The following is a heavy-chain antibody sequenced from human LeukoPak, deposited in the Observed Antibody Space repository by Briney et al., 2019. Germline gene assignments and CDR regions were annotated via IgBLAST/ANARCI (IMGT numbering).Heavy chain of an antibody. V-gene: IGHV4-31*03. CDR1: GGSISSGSYY. Sequence: PSETLSLTCTVSGGSISSGSYYWCWIRQHPGKGLEWIGYIYYSGTTYYNPSLKNRLTISLDMSKNQFSLKLSSVTAADTAVYYCARREDYGDCRVFDPWGQGTLVTVSS. D-gene: IGHD4-17*01. J-gene: IGHJ5*02. CDR3: ARREDYGDCRVFDP. CDR2: IYYSGTT.